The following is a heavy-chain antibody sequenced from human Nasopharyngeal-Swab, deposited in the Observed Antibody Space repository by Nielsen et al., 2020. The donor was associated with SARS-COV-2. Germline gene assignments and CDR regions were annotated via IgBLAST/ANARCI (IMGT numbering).Heavy chain of an antibody. Sequence: GESLKISCAGSGFSFSSYSMNWVRQAPGKGLEWVSSISSSSSYIYYADSVKGRFTISRDNAKNSLYLQRNSLRAEDTAVYYRARAAERGRDNYFDYWGQGTLVTVSS. V-gene: IGHV3-21*01. J-gene: IGHJ4*02. CDR2: ISSSSSYI. D-gene: IGHD2-21*01. CDR1: GFSFSSYS. CDR3: ARAAERGRDNYFDY.